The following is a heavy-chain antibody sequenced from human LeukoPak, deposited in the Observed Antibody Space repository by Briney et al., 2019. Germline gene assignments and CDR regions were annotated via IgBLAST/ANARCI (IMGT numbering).Heavy chain of an antibody. Sequence: PGGSLRLSCAPSGFTFSGSGMHWVRQAPGKGLEWLTFIHASGNSKYYADSVKGRFTISGDNSKNTLSLQMNSLRVEDTGVYYCARSLTDREYFQHWGQGTLVTVSS. J-gene: IGHJ1*01. CDR2: IHASGNSK. CDR3: ARSLTDREYFQH. CDR1: GFTFSGSG. V-gene: IGHV3-30*02.